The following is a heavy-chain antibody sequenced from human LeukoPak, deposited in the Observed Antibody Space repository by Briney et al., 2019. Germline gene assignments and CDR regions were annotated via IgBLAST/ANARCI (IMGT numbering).Heavy chain of an antibody. CDR3: ATSSDIVATMGYYFDY. D-gene: IGHD5-12*01. CDR1: GFTFSSYA. J-gene: IGHJ4*02. CDR2: ISGSGGST. V-gene: IGHV3-23*01. Sequence: GGSLRLSCAASGFTFSSYAMSWVRQAPGKGLEWVSAISGSGGSTYYADSVKGRFTISRDNSKNTLYLQMNSLRAEDTAVYYSATSSDIVATMGYYFDYWGQGTLVTVSS.